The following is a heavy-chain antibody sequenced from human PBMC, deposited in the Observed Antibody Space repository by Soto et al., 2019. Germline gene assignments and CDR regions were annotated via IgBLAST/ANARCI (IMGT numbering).Heavy chain of an antibody. D-gene: IGHD2-15*01. CDR3: ARGGSPAGSCYFCCWADP. CDR1: GGSISSGDYY. V-gene: IGHV4-31*03. Sequence: SETLSLTCSVSGGSISSGDYYWTWIRQHPGKGLEWIGSIYYTGSTDYNPSLKSRLIISVDTSKNEFSLRLTSVTAADTAVYYCARGGSPAGSCYFCCWADPWGQGTLVTVSS. CDR2: IYYTGST. J-gene: IGHJ5*02.